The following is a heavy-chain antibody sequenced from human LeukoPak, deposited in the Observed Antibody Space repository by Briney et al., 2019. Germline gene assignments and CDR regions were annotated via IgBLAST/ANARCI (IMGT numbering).Heavy chain of an antibody. CDR3: TRDQT. CDR1: LGSHW. J-gene: IGHJ4*02. CDR2: IKEDGSQK. V-gene: IGHV3-7*01. Sequence: GGSLRLSCVGALGSHWMGWVRQAPGKGLEWVANIKEDGSQKYYMDSVKGRFTISRDNAKSSPFLQMNNLRVEDTAVYYCTRDQTWGQGTLVTVSS.